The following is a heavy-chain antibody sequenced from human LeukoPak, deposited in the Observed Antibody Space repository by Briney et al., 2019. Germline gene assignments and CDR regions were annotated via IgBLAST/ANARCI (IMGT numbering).Heavy chain of an antibody. Sequence: GGPLRLSCAASGFTFSSYAMSWVRQAPGKGLEWVSDISGSGGSTYYADSVKGRFTISRDNSKNTLYLQMNSLRAEDTAVYYCVLPYDYGDYVFDYWGQGTLVTVSS. J-gene: IGHJ4*02. CDR3: VLPYDYGDYVFDY. D-gene: IGHD4-17*01. CDR2: ISGSGGST. CDR1: GFTFSSYA. V-gene: IGHV3-23*01.